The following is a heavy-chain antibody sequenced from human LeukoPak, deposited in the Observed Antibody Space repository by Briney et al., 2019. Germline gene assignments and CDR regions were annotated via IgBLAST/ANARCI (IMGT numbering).Heavy chain of an antibody. CDR3: ARDRITRESGGSSGDAFDI. D-gene: IGHD2-15*01. V-gene: IGHV4-39*07. Sequence: PSETLSLTCTVSGGSTRSGFYYWGWIRQLPGKGLVWIGSIYYSGSTYYNPSLKSRITISVDTSKNQFSLRLSSVTAADTAVYYCARDRITRESGGSSGDAFDIWGQGTMVTVSS. J-gene: IGHJ3*02. CDR1: GGSTRSGFYY. CDR2: IYYSGST.